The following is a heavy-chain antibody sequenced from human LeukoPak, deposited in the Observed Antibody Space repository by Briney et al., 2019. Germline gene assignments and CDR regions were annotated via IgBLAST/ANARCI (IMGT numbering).Heavy chain of an antibody. Sequence: SKTLSLTCTVSGGSISNYYWNWIRQPPGKGLEWIGYIYYSGSTNYNPSLKSRVTISVDTSKNQFSLKLSSVTAADTAVYYCATVEGYCTSTSCYRAYFQHWGQGTLVTVSS. V-gene: IGHV4-59*01. D-gene: IGHD2-2*02. CDR2: IYYSGST. CDR1: GGSISNYY. CDR3: ATVEGYCTSTSCYRAYFQH. J-gene: IGHJ1*01.